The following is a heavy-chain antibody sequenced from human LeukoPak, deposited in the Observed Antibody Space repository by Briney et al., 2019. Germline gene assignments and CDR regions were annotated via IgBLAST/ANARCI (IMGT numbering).Heavy chain of an antibody. V-gene: IGHV5-51*01. J-gene: IGHJ5*02. Sequence: GESLKISCKTSGYNFATYWIGWVRQMPGKGLEWMGIIYPSDSDTRYSPSFQGQVTISADKSINTAYLHWNSLKASDTAMYYCARRTRLIAAAGAGANNSFDPWGQGTLVTVSS. CDR1: GYNFATYW. D-gene: IGHD6-13*01. CDR3: ARRTRLIAAAGAGANNSFDP. CDR2: IYPSDSDT.